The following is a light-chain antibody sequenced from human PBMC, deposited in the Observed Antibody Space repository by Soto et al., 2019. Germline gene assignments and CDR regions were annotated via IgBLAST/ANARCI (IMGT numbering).Light chain of an antibody. V-gene: IGKV3-15*01. CDR1: QSVSSN. CDR2: GAS. CDR3: QQYNNWTPWLN. Sequence: EIVMTQSPATLSVSPGERATLSCRASQSVSSNLAWYQQKPGQAPRLHIYGASTRATGIPARFSGSGSGTEFTLTFSSLQSEDFAVYYCQQYNNWTPWLNFGGGTKLEIK. J-gene: IGKJ4*01.